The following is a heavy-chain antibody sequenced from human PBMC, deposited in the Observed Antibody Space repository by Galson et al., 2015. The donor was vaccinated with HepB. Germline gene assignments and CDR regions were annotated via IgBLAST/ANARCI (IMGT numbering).Heavy chain of an antibody. Sequence: SLRLSCAASGFTFSSYSMNWVRQAPGKGLEWVSYISSSSSTIYYADSVKGRFTISRDNAKNSLYLQMNSLRAEDTAVYYCARVGAAGRITMIVALLDAFDIWGQGTMVTVSS. CDR1: GFTFSSYS. CDR3: ARVGAAGRITMIVALLDAFDI. D-gene: IGHD3-22*01. J-gene: IGHJ3*02. CDR2: ISSSSSTI. V-gene: IGHV3-48*01.